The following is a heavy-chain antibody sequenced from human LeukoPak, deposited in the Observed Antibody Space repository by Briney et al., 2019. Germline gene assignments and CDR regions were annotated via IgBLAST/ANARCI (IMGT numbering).Heavy chain of an antibody. Sequence: SETLSLTCTVSGGSIRNYYWNWIRQPVGKGLEWIGRIDSSGNTYYNPSLESRITVSLDTSKNQFSLKLASVTAADTAVYYCARDRGSGRYNYWGQGTLVTVSS. V-gene: IGHV4-4*07. D-gene: IGHD1-26*01. J-gene: IGHJ4*02. CDR1: GGSIRNYY. CDR2: IDSSGNT. CDR3: ARDRGSGRYNY.